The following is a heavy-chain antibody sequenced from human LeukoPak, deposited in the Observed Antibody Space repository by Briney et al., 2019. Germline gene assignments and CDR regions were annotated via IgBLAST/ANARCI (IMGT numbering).Heavy chain of an antibody. CDR1: GGSISSADYY. CDR3: ARTTHKYDSSSNYYARDAFDI. D-gene: IGHD3-22*01. CDR2: IYYSGST. V-gene: IGHV4-30-4*01. Sequence: PSETLSLTCTVSGGSISSADYYWSWIRQPPGKGLEWFGSIYYSGSTYYKPSLKGRLTISIDTSKNQFSLKLSSVDAADTAVYFCARTTHKYDSSSNYYARDAFDIWGQGTLVTVS. J-gene: IGHJ3*02.